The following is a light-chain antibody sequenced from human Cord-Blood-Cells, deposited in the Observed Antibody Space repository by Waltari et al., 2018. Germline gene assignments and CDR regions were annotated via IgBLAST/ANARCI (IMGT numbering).Light chain of an antibody. CDR3: QQYNNWPLN. CDR2: GAS. CDR1: QGVSCH. V-gene: IGKV3-15*01. J-gene: IGKJ4*01. Sequence: EIVMRQSPATLSVSSGERATLACRARQGVSCHLAWYQQKPGQAPRLLIYGASTRATGIPARLSGSGSGTEFTLTISSLQSEDCAVYYCQQYNNWPLNFGGGTKVEIK.